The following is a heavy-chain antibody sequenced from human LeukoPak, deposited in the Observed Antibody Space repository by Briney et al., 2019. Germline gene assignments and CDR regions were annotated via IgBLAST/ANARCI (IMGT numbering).Heavy chain of an antibody. CDR3: GRSRGAGPGAHFDV. CDR2: ISASGSYT. V-gene: IGHV3-11*03. J-gene: IGHJ4*02. CDR1: GFSFSDEY. D-gene: IGHD6-19*01. Sequence: GGSLRLSCAASGFSFSDEYMGWIRQAPGQGPEWISYISASGSYTNYADSVKGRFTISRDNAKNSLHLQMNSLRAEDTAVYYCGRSRGAGPGAHFDVWGQGILVTVSS.